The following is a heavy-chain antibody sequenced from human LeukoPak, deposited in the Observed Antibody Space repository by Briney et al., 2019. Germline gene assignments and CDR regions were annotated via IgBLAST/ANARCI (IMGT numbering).Heavy chain of an antibody. CDR2: CKNKANSYTT. V-gene: IGHV3-72*01. Sequence: GGSLRLSCTASGFTLSDHYMDWVCQAPGKGPEWVGRCKNKANSYTTDYAASVKGRFTVSRDDSKKSLYLQMNSLKTEDTAVYYCTRVLGGGILWFDYWGQGALVTVSS. CDR1: GFTLSDHY. D-gene: IGHD1-26*01. CDR3: TRVLGGGILWFDY. J-gene: IGHJ5*01.